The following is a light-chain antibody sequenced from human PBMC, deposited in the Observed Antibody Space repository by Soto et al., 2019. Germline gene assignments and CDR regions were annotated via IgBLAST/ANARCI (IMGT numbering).Light chain of an antibody. V-gene: IGKV1-5*03. J-gene: IGKJ3*01. CDR3: QKYNSYFFT. Sequence: DIQMTQSPSTLSASVGDRVNITCRASQSINGWLAWYQQKPGKAPKLLISRASDLQTGVPSRFIGSGSGTEFTLAISSLQTDDFATYYCQKYNSYFFTFVPWTKVDVK. CDR1: QSINGW. CDR2: RAS.